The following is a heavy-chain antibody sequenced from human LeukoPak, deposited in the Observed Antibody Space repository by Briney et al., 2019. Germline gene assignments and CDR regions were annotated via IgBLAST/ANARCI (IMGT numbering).Heavy chain of an antibody. CDR1: GYRFTNYW. Sequence: GESLKISCKGSGYRFTNYWISWVRQMPGQGLEWMGRIDPSDSYTNYSPSFQGHVTISADKSISTAFLQWSSLQASDTAMYYCARRAGRLRFDPWGQGTLVTVSS. V-gene: IGHV5-10-1*01. CDR2: IDPSDSYT. CDR3: ARRAGRLRFDP. J-gene: IGHJ5*02.